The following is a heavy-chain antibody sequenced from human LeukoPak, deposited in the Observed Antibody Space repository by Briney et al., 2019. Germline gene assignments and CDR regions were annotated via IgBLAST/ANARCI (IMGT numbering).Heavy chain of an antibody. V-gene: IGHV3-23*01. CDR1: GFTFSIYA. Sequence: PGGSLRHFCSASGFTFSIYAMRGVRQAPGKGVEWFSGLSGSGGSTYCADSVTGRFTISRDNSKNPLNLQMNSLRAEDTAVYYCAKGDGSGPAYPFDYWGQGTLVTVSS. D-gene: IGHD3-10*01. CDR2: LSGSGGST. CDR3: AKGDGSGPAYPFDY. J-gene: IGHJ4*02.